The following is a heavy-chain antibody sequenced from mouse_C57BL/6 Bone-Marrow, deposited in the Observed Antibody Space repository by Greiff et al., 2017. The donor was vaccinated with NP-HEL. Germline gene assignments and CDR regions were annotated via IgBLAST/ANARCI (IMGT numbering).Heavy chain of an antibody. D-gene: IGHD1-1*01. J-gene: IGHJ2*01. V-gene: IGHV14-4*01. CDR2: IDPENGDT. Sequence: DVHLVESGAELVRPGASVKLSCTASGFNIKDDYMHWVKQRPEQGLEWIGWIDPENGDTEYASKFQGKATITADTSSNTAYLQLSSLTSEDTAVYYCTTWGLLRGYWGQGTTLTVSS. CDR3: TTWGLLRGY. CDR1: GFNIKDDY.